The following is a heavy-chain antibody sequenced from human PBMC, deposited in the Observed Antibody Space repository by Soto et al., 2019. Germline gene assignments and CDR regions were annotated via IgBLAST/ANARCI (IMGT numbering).Heavy chain of an antibody. D-gene: IGHD3-10*01. J-gene: IGHJ4*02. V-gene: IGHV1-18*04. CDR2: ISPYNNST. Sequence: QVQLVQSGLEVKKPGASVTVSCKTSGYTFTRDGISWLRQAPGQGLEWVGWISPYNNSTKSAQRFQDRVTMTTDTSTNTVYMELRSLTSDDTAVYYCARDRRGLRSAYFGSQYFGSWGQGSLVIVSS. CDR1: GYTFTRDG. CDR3: ARDRRGLRSAYFGSQYFGS.